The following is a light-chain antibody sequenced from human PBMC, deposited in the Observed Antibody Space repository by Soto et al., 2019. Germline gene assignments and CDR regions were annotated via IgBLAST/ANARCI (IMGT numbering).Light chain of an antibody. CDR1: QSTRNN. V-gene: IGKV1-39*01. CDR3: QQSYSTPPIT. CDR2: AAY. J-gene: IGKJ5*01. Sequence: DLQMTQSPSSLSSSLGDRVTITCRASQSTRNNLNWYQQKPRKAPNLLIYAAYSLPSGVPSRFSGSGSGTDFTLTISSLQPEDFATYYCQQSYSTPPITFGQGTRLEIK.